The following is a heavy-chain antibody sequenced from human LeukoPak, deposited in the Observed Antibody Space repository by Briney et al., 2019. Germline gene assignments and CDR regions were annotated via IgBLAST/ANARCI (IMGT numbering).Heavy chain of an antibody. D-gene: IGHD2-2*01. V-gene: IGHV3-21*01. Sequence: GGSLRLSCAASGFTFSSYSMNWVRQAPGKGLEWVSSISSSSSYVYYADSVKGRFTISRDNAKNSLYLQMNSLRAEDTAVYYCARVGARDIVVVPAAMGYYYYYYMDVWGKGTTVTVSS. J-gene: IGHJ6*03. CDR2: ISSSSSYV. CDR3: ARVGARDIVVVPAAMGYYYYYYMDV. CDR1: GFTFSSYS.